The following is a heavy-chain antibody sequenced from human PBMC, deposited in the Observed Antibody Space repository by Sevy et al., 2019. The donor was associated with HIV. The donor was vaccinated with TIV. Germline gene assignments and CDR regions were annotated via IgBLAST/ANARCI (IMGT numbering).Heavy chain of an antibody. J-gene: IGHJ4*02. V-gene: IGHV3-11*04. CDR2: ISSSGSTV. Sequence: GGSLRLSCAASGFTFSDYYMSWIRQAPGKGLEWVSYISSSGSTVYYADSVKGRFTISRDNAKNSLYLQMNSLRAEDTAVYYCARVEYSSSWYYFDYWGQGTLVTVSS. D-gene: IGHD6-13*01. CDR3: ARVEYSSSWYYFDY. CDR1: GFTFSDYY.